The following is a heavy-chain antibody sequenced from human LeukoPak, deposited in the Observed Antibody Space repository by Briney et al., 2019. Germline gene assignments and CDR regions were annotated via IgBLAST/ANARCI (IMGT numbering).Heavy chain of an antibody. V-gene: IGHV3-23*01. D-gene: IGHD2-21*01. Sequence: GGSLRLSCAASGFTFSSYAMSWVRQAPGKGLEWVSAISGSGGSTYYADSVKGRFTISRDNSRNSLYLQVNSLRDEDTAVYYCARGFRYFDLWGRGTLVTVSS. CDR2: ISGSGGST. CDR3: ARGFRYFDL. J-gene: IGHJ2*01. CDR1: GFTFSSYA.